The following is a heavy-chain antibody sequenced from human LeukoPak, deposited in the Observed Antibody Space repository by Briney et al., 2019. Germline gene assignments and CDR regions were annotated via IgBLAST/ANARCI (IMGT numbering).Heavy chain of an antibody. CDR3: ARAGFLAVAGTNYFDY. V-gene: IGHV1-2*02. CDR2: INPNSGGT. CDR1: GYTFTGYY. Sequence: ASVKVSCKASGYTFTGYYMHWVRQAPRQGVERMGWINPNSGGTNYAQKFQGRVTMTRDTSISTAYMELSRLRSDDTAVYYCARAGFLAVAGTNYFDYWGQGTLVTVSS. J-gene: IGHJ4*02. D-gene: IGHD6-19*01.